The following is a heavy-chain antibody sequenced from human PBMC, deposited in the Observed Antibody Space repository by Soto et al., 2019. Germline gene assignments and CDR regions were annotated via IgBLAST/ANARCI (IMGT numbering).Heavy chain of an antibody. J-gene: IGHJ6*02. CDR2: IYYSGST. V-gene: IGHV4-30-4*01. CDR3: ARDRAMALGYSYYYGMDV. D-gene: IGHD5-18*01. Sequence: QVQLQESGPGLVKPSQTLSLTCTVSGGSINSGDYYWTWIRQPPGKGLEWIGYIYYSGSTYYNPSLESRLTISLDRSNNQFSLTLRSVTAADTAVYYCARDRAMALGYSYYYGMDVWGQGTTVTVSS. CDR1: GGSINSGDYY.